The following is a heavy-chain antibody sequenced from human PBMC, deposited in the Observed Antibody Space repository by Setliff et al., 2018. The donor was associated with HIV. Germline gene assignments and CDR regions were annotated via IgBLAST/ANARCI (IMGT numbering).Heavy chain of an antibody. D-gene: IGHD6-6*01. CDR3: ARGLATSSRSSLVY. Sequence: PSETLSLTCTVSGGSISSYYWSWIRQPPGKGLEWIGYIYYSGSTNYNPSLKSRVTISVDTSKKHFSLNLSSVTAADTAVYYCARGLATSSRSSLVYWGQGILVTVSS. CDR1: GGSISSYY. J-gene: IGHJ4*02. CDR2: IYYSGST. V-gene: IGHV4-59*01.